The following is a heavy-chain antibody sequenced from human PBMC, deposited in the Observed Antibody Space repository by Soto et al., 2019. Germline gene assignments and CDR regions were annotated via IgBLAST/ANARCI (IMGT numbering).Heavy chain of an antibody. CDR3: ARSHRTRITMVRAPHY. CDR2: INHSGST. D-gene: IGHD3-10*01. Sequence: QVQLQQWGAGLLKPSETLSLTCAVYGGSFSGYYWSWIRQLPGKGLEWIGEINHSGSTNYNPSLKSRVTISVDTSKNQFSLKLSSVTAADTAVYYCARSHRTRITMVRAPHYWGQGTLVTVSS. CDR1: GGSFSGYY. J-gene: IGHJ4*02. V-gene: IGHV4-34*01.